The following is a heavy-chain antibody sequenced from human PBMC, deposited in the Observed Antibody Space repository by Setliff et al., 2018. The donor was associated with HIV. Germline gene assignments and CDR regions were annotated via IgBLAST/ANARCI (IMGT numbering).Heavy chain of an antibody. J-gene: IGHJ3*02. CDR2: IYYSGTT. CDR3: ARPYYDSSDYSWVDAFDI. D-gene: IGHD3-22*01. CDR1: GGSFSGYY. Sequence: PSETLSLTCAVYGGSFSGYYWTWIRQHPKKGLEWIGYIYYSGTTVYNHSLKSRVAISVDTSKNQFSLKLTSVTAADTAVYYCARPYYDSSDYSWVDAFDIWGQGTMVTVSS. V-gene: IGHV4-59*08.